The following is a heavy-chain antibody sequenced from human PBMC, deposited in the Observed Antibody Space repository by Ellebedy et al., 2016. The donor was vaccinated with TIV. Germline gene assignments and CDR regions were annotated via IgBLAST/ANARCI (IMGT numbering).Heavy chain of an antibody. CDR1: GFTVSNSY. D-gene: IGHD3-9*01. CDR2: IYAGGNA. Sequence: GESLKISCADSGFTVSNSYMSWVRQAPGKGLEWVSIIYAGGNAHYADSVKGRFTVSRDNSKNTLYLQLNSLRAEDTAVYYCATTRDYSFQHWGQGTLVTVSS. CDR3: ATTRDYSFQH. V-gene: IGHV3-53*01. J-gene: IGHJ1*01.